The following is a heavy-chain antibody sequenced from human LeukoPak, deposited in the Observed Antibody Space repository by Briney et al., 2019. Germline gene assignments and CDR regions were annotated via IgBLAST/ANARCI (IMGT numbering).Heavy chain of an antibody. CDR1: GVTFSSYW. Sequence: GGSLRLSCAASGVTFSSYWMSWVRQAPGKGLEWVANIKQDGSEKYYVDSVKGRFTISRDNAKNSLYLQMNSLRAEDTAVYYCAKSFPAAGTFGDYWGQGTLVTVSS. CDR2: IKQDGSEK. D-gene: IGHD6-13*01. V-gene: IGHV3-7*01. J-gene: IGHJ4*02. CDR3: AKSFPAAGTFGDY.